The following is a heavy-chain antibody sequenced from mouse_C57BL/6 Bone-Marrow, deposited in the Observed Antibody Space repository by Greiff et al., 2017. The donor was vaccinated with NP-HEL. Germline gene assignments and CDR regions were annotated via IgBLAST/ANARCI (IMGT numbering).Heavy chain of an antibody. Sequence: VHVKQSVAELVRPGASVKLSCTASGFNIKNTYMHWVKQRPEQGLEWIGRIDPANGNTKYAPKFQGKATITADTSSNTAYLQLSSLTSEDTAIYYCARSITTVVALYYYAMDYWGQGTSVTVSS. D-gene: IGHD1-1*01. J-gene: IGHJ4*01. CDR3: ARSITTVVALYYYAMDY. V-gene: IGHV14-3*01. CDR2: IDPANGNT. CDR1: GFNIKNTY.